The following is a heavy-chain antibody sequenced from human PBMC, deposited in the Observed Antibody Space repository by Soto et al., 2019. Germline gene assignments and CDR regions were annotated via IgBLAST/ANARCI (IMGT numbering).Heavy chain of an antibody. Sequence: GGSLRLSCAASGFTFSSYAMSWVRQAPGKGLEWVSAISGSGGSTYYADSVKGRFTISRDNSKNTLYLQMNSLRAEDTAVYYCAKDKVVAAGHPTPVDYWGQGTLVTVSS. V-gene: IGHV3-23*01. J-gene: IGHJ4*02. CDR3: AKDKVVAAGHPTPVDY. CDR1: GFTFSSYA. D-gene: IGHD2-15*01. CDR2: ISGSGGST.